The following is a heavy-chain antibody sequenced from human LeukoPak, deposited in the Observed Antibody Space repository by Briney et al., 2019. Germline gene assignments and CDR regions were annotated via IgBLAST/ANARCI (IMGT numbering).Heavy chain of an antibody. Sequence: GGSLRLSCIASGFSFSGYAMSWVRQAPGKGLEWVSVIYSGGSTYYADSVKGRFTISRDNSKNTLYLQMNSLRAEDTAVYYCARGREYQLDFDYWGQGTLVTVSS. V-gene: IGHV3-53*01. CDR1: GFSFSGYA. J-gene: IGHJ4*02. CDR2: IYSGGST. D-gene: IGHD2-2*01. CDR3: ARGREYQLDFDY.